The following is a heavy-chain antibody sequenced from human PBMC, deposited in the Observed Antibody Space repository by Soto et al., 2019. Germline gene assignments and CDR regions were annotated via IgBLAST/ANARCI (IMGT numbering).Heavy chain of an antibody. CDR3: AKDRQRTGYSGYDKIDY. CDR2: ISYDGSNK. Sequence: QVQLVESGGGVVQPGRSLRLSCAASGFTFSSYGMHWVRQAPGKGLEWVAVISYDGSNKYYADSVKGRFTISRDNSKNTLYLQMNSLRAEDTAVYYCAKDRQRTGYSGYDKIDYWGQGTLVTVSS. V-gene: IGHV3-30*18. J-gene: IGHJ4*02. D-gene: IGHD5-12*01. CDR1: GFTFSSYG.